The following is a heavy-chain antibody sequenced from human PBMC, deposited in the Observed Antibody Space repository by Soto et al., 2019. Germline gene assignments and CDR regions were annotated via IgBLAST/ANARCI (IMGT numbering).Heavy chain of an antibody. CDR3: ARATSGSYYFDY. CDR2: ISSSSNYI. J-gene: IGHJ4*02. D-gene: IGHD1-26*01. V-gene: IGHV3-21*06. CDR1: GFTFIVYT. Sequence: GGSLRLSCVASGFTFIVYTMNWVRQAPGKGLEWVSSISSSSNYIQYADSLKGRFTISRDNAKNSLYLQMDSLRAEDTAVYYCARATSGSYYFDYCGQGTLVTVSS.